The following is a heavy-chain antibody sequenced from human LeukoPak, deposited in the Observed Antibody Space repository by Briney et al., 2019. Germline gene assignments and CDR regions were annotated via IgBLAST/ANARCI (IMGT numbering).Heavy chain of an antibody. CDR2: IYSGGST. CDR1: GFTVSSNY. Sequence: GGSLRLSCAASGFTVSSNYMSWVRQAPGKGLEWVSVIYSGGSTYYADSVKGRFTISRDNSKNTLYLQMNSLRAEDTAVYYCARGTGDYYDSYYFDYWGQGTLVTVSS. J-gene: IGHJ4*02. V-gene: IGHV3-66*01. D-gene: IGHD3-22*01. CDR3: ARGTGDYYDSYYFDY.